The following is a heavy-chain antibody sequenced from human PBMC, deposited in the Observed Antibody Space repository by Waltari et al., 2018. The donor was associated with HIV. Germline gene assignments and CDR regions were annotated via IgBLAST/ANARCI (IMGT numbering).Heavy chain of an antibody. D-gene: IGHD3-22*01. V-gene: IGHV4-34*01. CDR2: INHNEIT. CDR1: GWSFSGYY. Sequence: QVQLQQWGARILKPSETLSLTCAVYGWSFSGYYWSWIRQSPGRGLEWIVEINHNEITKYNPSLKSRVTISVDTSKNQFSLKVSSLTAADTAIYYCARLYGRDSSGYYSYYYHGIDVWGQGTTVTVSS. J-gene: IGHJ6*02. CDR3: ARLYGRDSSGYYSYYYHGIDV.